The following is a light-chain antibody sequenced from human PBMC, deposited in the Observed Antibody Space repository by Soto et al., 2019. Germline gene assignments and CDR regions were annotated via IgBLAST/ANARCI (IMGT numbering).Light chain of an antibody. CDR1: SGDVGGYNS. V-gene: IGLV2-11*01. CDR2: AVT. Sequence: QSALTQPRSVSGSPGQSVTISCTGTSGDVGGYNSVSWYQHHPGKAPKLMIYAVTKRPSGVPDRLSGSKSGNTASLTISGLQAEDEADYYCCSFAGTYTWVFGGGTKLTVL. J-gene: IGLJ3*02. CDR3: CSFAGTYTWV.